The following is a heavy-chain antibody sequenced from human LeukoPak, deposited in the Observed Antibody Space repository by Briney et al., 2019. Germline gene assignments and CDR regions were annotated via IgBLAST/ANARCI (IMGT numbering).Heavy chain of an antibody. CDR2: ITSSSRYI. CDR3: AREYGDYFDY. D-gene: IGHD4-17*01. CDR1: GFTFSTYT. V-gene: IGHV3-21*01. Sequence: PGGSLRLSCAASGFTFSTYTMNWVRQAPGKGLEWVSSITSSSRYIYYADSVRGRFTISRDNAKNSLYLQMNSLRAEDTAVYYCAREYGDYFDYWGQGTLVTVSS. J-gene: IGHJ4*02.